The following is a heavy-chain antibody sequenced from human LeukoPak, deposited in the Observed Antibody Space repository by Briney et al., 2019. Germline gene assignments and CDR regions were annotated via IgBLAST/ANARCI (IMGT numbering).Heavy chain of an antibody. CDR1: LCSIIKYY. Sequence: SETLSLTRTVSLCSIIKYYWNCIRQPPGRGRAWIGYIYYSENTNYNPSLKSRVNISVDTSKNQFSLKLSSVTAADTAVYYCARGVVAALKVVNFDYWGQGTLVTVSS. CDR3: ARGVVAALKVVNFDY. J-gene: IGHJ4*02. CDR2: IYYSENT. D-gene: IGHD2-15*01. V-gene: IGHV4-59*01.